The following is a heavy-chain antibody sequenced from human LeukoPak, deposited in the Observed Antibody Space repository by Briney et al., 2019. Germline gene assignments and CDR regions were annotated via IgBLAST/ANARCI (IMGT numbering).Heavy chain of an antibody. CDR1: GGSFSGYY. D-gene: IGHD6-19*01. J-gene: IGHJ6*03. Sequence: SETLSLTCAVYGGSFSGYYWSWIRQPPGKGLEWIGEINHSGSTNYNPSLKSRVTISVDTSRNQFSLKLSSVTAADTAVYYCARTRGWRFYNYYYLDVWGKGTTVTVSS. CDR3: ARTRGWRFYNYYYLDV. V-gene: IGHV4-34*01. CDR2: INHSGST.